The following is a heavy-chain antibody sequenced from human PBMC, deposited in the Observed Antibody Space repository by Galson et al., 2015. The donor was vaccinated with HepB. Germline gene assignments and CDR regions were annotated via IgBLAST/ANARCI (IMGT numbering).Heavy chain of an antibody. Sequence: SLRLSCAASGFTFSSSLMTWVRQAPGKGLEWVSVITEGGCSTYYADSVKGRFIVSRDNSKNALYLQMNSLRVEDTAVYYCAKAPGDILYYMDVWGKGTTVTVSS. CDR3: AKAPGDILYYMDV. J-gene: IGHJ6*03. CDR2: ITEGGCST. CDR1: GFTFSSSL. V-gene: IGHV3-23*01. D-gene: IGHD3-10*01.